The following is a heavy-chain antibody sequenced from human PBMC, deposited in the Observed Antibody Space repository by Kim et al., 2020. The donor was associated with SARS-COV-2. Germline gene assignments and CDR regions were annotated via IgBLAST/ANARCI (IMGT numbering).Heavy chain of an antibody. Sequence: SETLSLTCTVSGGSISNYYWSWIRQPPGKDLEWIGCIYSSGNTKYNPSLQSRVSISVDTSKYQFSLQLNSVTAADTAVYYCARHDYSRGWYWFDPWGRGTLVTVSS. CDR1: GGSISNYY. CDR2: IYSSGNT. J-gene: IGHJ5*02. D-gene: IGHD6-19*01. CDR3: ARHDYSRGWYWFDP. V-gene: IGHV4-59*08.